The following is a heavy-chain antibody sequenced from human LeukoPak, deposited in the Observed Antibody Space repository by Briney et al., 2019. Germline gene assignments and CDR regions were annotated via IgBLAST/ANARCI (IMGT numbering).Heavy chain of an antibody. CDR2: ISGSGGST. D-gene: IGHD3-10*01. V-gene: IGHV3-23*01. CDR3: AKFHYGSGSYRGYYMDV. CDR1: GFTFSSYA. J-gene: IGHJ6*03. Sequence: GGSLRLSCAASGFTFSSYAMSWVRQAPGKGLEWVSAISGSGGSTYYADSVKGRFTISRDNSKNTLYLQMNSLRAEDTAVYYCAKFHYGSGSYRGYYMDVWGKGTTVTVSS.